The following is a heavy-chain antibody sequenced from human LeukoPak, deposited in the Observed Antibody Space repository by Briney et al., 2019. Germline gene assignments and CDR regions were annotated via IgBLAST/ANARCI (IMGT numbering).Heavy chain of an antibody. D-gene: IGHD3-9*01. V-gene: IGHV3-74*01. CDR2: INSDGSSA. CDR3: ARASYDISDY. Sequence: GGSLRLSCAASGFSSSSYWMHWVRQAPGKGLVWVSRINSDGSSATYADSVKGRFTISRDNAKNTLYLQINSLRAEDTAVYYCARASYDISDYWGQGTLVTVSS. J-gene: IGHJ4*02. CDR1: GFSSSSYW.